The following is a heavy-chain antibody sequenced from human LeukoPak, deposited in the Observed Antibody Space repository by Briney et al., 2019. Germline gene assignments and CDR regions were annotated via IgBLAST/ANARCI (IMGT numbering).Heavy chain of an antibody. V-gene: IGHV1-2*02. D-gene: IGHD5-12*01. Sequence: ASVKVSCKASGCTVSGYHIHWIRQAPGQGLEWMGWINPNSGGTNYAQKFQGRVTMTRDTSISTAYMELSRLRSDDTAVYYCASGYDINYYYYYMDVWGKGTTVTISS. CDR2: INPNSGGT. J-gene: IGHJ6*03. CDR3: ASGYDINYYYYYMDV. CDR1: GCTVSGYH.